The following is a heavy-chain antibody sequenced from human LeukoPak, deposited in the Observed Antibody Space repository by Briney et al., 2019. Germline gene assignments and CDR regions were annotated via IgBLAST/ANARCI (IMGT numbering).Heavy chain of an antibody. V-gene: IGHV3-21*01. CDR3: ARSGFTAEWGFNDAFDI. CDR1: GFAFSDYS. Sequence: GGSLRPSCAASGFAFSDYSMNWIRQAPGKGLEWVSSISSGSSYRYYADSVEGRFTISRDNAENSLLLQMNSLGAEDTAVYYCARSGFTAEWGFNDAFDIWGQGTMVTVSS. J-gene: IGHJ3*02. D-gene: IGHD1-26*01. CDR2: ISSGSSYR.